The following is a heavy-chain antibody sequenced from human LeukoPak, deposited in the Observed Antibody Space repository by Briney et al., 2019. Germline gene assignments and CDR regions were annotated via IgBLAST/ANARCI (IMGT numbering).Heavy chain of an antibody. D-gene: IGHD1-26*01. J-gene: IGHJ4*02. CDR1: GRSFSGYY. CDR2: INHSGST. V-gene: IGHV4-34*01. CDR3: ASHVVGAPDY. Sequence: SETLSLTCAVYGRSFSGYYWSWIRQPPGKGLEWIGEINHSGSTNYNPSLKSRVTISVDTSKNQFSLKLSSMTAADTAVYYCASHVVGAPDYWGQGTLVTVSS.